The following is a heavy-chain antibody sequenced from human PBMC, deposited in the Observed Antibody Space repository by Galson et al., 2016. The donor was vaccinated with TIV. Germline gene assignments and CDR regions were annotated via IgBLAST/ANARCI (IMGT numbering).Heavy chain of an antibody. CDR1: GYSFTSYW. CDR3: VRLGAIYGNKDDSSTYYVDY. D-gene: IGHD1/OR15-1a*01. CDR2: VYPSDSDT. V-gene: IGHV5-51*01. Sequence: QSGAEVKKPGESLKISCKGSGYSFTSYWIGWVRQVPGRGLEWVGVVYPSDSDTRYSPSFQGQVTISVDKSITTAYLQWGSLKASDTALYYCVRLGAIYGNKDDSSTYYVDYWGQGTVVTVSS. J-gene: IGHJ4*02.